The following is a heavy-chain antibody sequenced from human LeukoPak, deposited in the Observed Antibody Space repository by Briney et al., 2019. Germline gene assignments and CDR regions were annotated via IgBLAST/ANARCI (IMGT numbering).Heavy chain of an antibody. CDR3: ARVALVTGTTDY. CDR1: GFTFSSYA. Sequence: GGSLRLSCAASGFTFSSYAMSWVRQAPGKGLEWVSVIYSGGSTYYADSVKGRFTISRDNSKNTLYLQMNSLRAEDTAVYYCARVALVTGTTDYWGQGTLVTVSS. CDR2: IYSGGST. J-gene: IGHJ4*02. D-gene: IGHD1-20*01. V-gene: IGHV3-66*01.